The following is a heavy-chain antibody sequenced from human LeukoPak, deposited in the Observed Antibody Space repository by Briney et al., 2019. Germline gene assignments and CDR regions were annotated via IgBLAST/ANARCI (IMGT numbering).Heavy chain of an antibody. V-gene: IGHV3-23*01. CDR2: ISGSGSST. J-gene: IGHJ6*02. Sequence: GGSLRLSCAASGFTFSSYSMNWVRQAPGKGLEWVSTISGSGSSTYYADSVKGRFTISRDNSKNTLYLQMNSLRAEDTAVYYCAKTIFGVAPRYGMDVWGQGTTVTVSS. CDR1: GFTFSSYS. CDR3: AKTIFGVAPRYGMDV. D-gene: IGHD3-3*01.